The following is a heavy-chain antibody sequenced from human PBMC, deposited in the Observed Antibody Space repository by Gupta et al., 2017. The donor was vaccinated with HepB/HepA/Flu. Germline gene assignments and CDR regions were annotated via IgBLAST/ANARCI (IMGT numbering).Heavy chain of an antibody. D-gene: IGHD4-23*01. V-gene: IGHV3-23*01. Sequence: EVQLLESGGGLVQPGGSLRLSCAASGFTFSTYAMNWVRQAPGKGLAWVSGINSGGKTYYADSVKGRFTISRDNSKNTLYLQMNSLRAEDTAVYYCAKDYGANPFDYWGQGTLVTVSS. CDR2: INSGGKT. J-gene: IGHJ4*02. CDR1: GFTFSTYA. CDR3: AKDYGANPFDY.